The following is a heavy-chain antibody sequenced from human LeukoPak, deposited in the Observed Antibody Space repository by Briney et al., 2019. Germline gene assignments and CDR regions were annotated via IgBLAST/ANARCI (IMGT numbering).Heavy chain of an antibody. D-gene: IGHD2-2*01. CDR1: GFTFSNYP. CDR3: ASGGDIVVVPAALMDV. Sequence: GGSLRISGAASGFTFSNYPMNWVRQAPGKGLEWVSAITTDGSRTYNADSVKGRFTISRDNSKNSLYLQMNSLRTEDTALYYCASGGDIVVVPAALMDVWGKGTTVTVSS. J-gene: IGHJ6*04. CDR2: ITTDGSRT. V-gene: IGHV3-23*01.